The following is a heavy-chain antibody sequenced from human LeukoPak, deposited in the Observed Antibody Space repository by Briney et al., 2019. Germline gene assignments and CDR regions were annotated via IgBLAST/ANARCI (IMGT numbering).Heavy chain of an antibody. V-gene: IGHV3-33*08. CDR2: IWYDGSNK. D-gene: IGHD6-19*01. J-gene: IGHJ4*02. CDR1: GFTFSSYA. CDR3: ARDPAVAGLRFDY. Sequence: PGGSLRLSCAASGFTFSSYAMSWVRQAPGKGLEWVAVIWYDGSNKYYADSVKGRFTISRDNSKNTLYLQMNSLRAEDTAVYYCARDPAVAGLRFDYWGQGTLVTVSS.